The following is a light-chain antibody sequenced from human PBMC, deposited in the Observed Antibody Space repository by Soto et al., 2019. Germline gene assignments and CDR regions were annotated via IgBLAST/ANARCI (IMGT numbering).Light chain of an antibody. CDR3: LLSYSGTRSGV. J-gene: IGLJ2*01. CDR1: TGAVTSDHY. V-gene: IGLV7-46*01. Sequence: QAVVTQESSLTVSPGGTVTLTCGSSTGAVTSDHYPYWFQQKPGQAPMTLIYETSNRYSWTPARFSGSLLGGKAALTLSGAQPEDEAEYYCLLSYSGTRSGVFGGGTKLTVL. CDR2: ETS.